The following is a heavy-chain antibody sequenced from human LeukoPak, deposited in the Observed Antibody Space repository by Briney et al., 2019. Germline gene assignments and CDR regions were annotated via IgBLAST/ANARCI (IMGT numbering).Heavy chain of an antibody. V-gene: IGHV4-59*01. Sequence: KPSETLSLTCTVSGGSISSYYWSWIRQPPGKGLEWIGYIYYSGSTNYNPSLKSRVTISVDTSKNQFSLKLSSVTAADTAVYYCARGTLHDFWSGYYTYYFDYWGQGTLVTVSS. D-gene: IGHD3-3*01. CDR2: IYYSGST. CDR3: ARGTLHDFWSGYYTYYFDY. J-gene: IGHJ4*02. CDR1: GGSISSYY.